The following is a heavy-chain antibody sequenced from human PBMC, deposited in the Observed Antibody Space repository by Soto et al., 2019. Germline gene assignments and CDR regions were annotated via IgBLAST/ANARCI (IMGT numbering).Heavy chain of an antibody. CDR1: GYSINSDYY. D-gene: IGHD3-10*01. J-gene: IGHJ4*02. V-gene: IGHV4-38-2*01. Sequence: SETLSLTCAVSGYSINSDYYWGWIRQPPGKGLEWIGSVDHSGRTYYSPSLRSRLTIFIDTSKNQFSLRLTSVTAADTAMYFCAKKGYYPSGKINLFDSWGPGTL. CDR3: AKKGYYPSGKINLFDS. CDR2: VDHSGRT.